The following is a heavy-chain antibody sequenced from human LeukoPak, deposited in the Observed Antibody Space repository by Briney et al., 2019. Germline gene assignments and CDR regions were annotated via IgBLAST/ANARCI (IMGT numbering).Heavy chain of an antibody. D-gene: IGHD6-19*01. CDR3: ARAKYNSGWYLDY. CDR1: GGSISSGDYY. J-gene: IGHJ4*02. Sequence: RSSQTLSLTCTVSGGSISSGDYYWTWIRQHPWKGLEWIGYIHYSGSTYYNPSLKSRLTISVDTSKNQLSLKVSSVTAADTAVYYCARAKYNSGWYLDYWGQGTLVTVSS. CDR2: IHYSGST. V-gene: IGHV4-31*03.